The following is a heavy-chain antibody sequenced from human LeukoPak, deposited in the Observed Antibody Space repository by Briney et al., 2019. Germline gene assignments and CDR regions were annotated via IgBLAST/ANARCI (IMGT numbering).Heavy chain of an antibody. J-gene: IGHJ5*02. V-gene: IGHV1-18*01. CDR1: GYSFMSYG. Sequence: ASVKVSYKASGYSFMSYGMTWVRQTPGQGLEWMGWISTHNGNTKYAQKFQDRVTMTTDTSTSTVYMELRSLRFDDTATYYCARGDSSGWPWGQGTSVTVSS. CDR3: ARGDSSGWP. CDR2: ISTHNGNT. D-gene: IGHD6-19*01.